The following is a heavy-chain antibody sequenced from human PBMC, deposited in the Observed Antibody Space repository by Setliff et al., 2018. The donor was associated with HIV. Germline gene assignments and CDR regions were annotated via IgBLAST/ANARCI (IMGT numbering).Heavy chain of an antibody. CDR1: GGSINSSSYH. Sequence: SETLSLTCTVSGGSINSSSYHWGWIRQPPGKGPEWIGSIYYSGSTYYNPSLKSRVTISIDTSKNQFSLQLTSVTAADSAVYYCVNPSGAMGDFDSWGQGTLVTVSS. CDR2: IYYSGST. J-gene: IGHJ4*02. CDR3: VNPSGAMGDFDS. V-gene: IGHV4-39*01. D-gene: IGHD3-16*01.